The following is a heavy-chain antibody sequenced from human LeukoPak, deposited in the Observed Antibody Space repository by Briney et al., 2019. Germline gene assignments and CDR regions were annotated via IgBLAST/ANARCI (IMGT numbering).Heavy chain of an antibody. CDR3: ARDLYNRAMVTGWFDP. Sequence: SETLSLTCTVSGGSISSYYWGWIRQPPGKGLEWIGSIYHSGSTYYNPSLKSRVTISVDTSKNQFSLKLSSVTAADTAVYYCARDLYNRAMVTGWFDPWGQGTLVTVSS. D-gene: IGHD5-18*01. CDR2: IYHSGST. J-gene: IGHJ5*02. V-gene: IGHV4-38-2*02. CDR1: GGSISSYY.